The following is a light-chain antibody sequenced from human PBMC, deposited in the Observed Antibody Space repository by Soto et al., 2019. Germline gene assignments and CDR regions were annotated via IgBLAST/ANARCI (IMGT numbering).Light chain of an antibody. Sequence: DIQMTQSPSTLSASVGDRVTITCRASQTISNWLAWYQQKPGKAPKVLIFDASTLDGGVPSRFSGRRSGTDFTLTISSLQPSDFETYYCQQYNTYPLTLGGGTNVDIK. J-gene: IGKJ4*01. CDR3: QQYNTYPLT. CDR2: DAS. V-gene: IGKV1-5*01. CDR1: QTISNW.